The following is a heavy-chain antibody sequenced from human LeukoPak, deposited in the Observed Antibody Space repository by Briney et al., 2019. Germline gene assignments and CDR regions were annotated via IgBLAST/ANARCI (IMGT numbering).Heavy chain of an antibody. Sequence: GASVKVSSKASVYTFTDYDINWVRQAAGQGLEWMGWMNPNSGNTDYAQKFQGRVTMTRNTPISTACMELSSLRSEDAAVYYCARGTTIFGVVTLAYWRQGTLVTVSS. D-gene: IGHD3-3*01. CDR2: MNPNSGNT. V-gene: IGHV1-8*01. CDR1: VYTFTDYD. CDR3: ARGTTIFGVVTLAY. J-gene: IGHJ4*02.